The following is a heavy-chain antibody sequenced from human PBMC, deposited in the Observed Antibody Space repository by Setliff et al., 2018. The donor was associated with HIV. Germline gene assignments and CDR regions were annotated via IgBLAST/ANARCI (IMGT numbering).Heavy chain of an antibody. CDR2: IYYSGST. J-gene: IGHJ6*03. Sequence: PSETLSLTCTVSGGSISSNYWSWMRQPPGKGLEWIGHIYYSGSTKYNPSLQSRVTMSIDTSKNQFSLKLTSVTAADTAVYYCASHGDYYYYYMDVWGKGTTVTVSS. D-gene: IGHD3-3*01. CDR1: GGSISSNY. V-gene: IGHV4-59*08. CDR3: ASHGDYYYYYMDV.